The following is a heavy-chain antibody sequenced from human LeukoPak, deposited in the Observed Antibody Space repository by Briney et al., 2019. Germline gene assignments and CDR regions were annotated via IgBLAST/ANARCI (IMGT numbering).Heavy chain of an antibody. Sequence: SETLSLTCTVSGGSISSYYWSWIRQPPGKGLEWIGYIYYSGSTNYNPSLKSRVTISVDTSKNQFSLKLSSVTAADTAVYYCARESDYYSSPDYWGQGTLVTVSS. CDR2: IYYSGST. CDR3: ARESDYYSSPDY. CDR1: GGSISSYY. V-gene: IGHV4-59*01. D-gene: IGHD6-13*01. J-gene: IGHJ4*02.